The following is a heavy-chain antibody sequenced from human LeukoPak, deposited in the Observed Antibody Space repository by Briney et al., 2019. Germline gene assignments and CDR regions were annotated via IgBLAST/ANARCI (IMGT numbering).Heavy chain of an antibody. Sequence: PSQTLSLTCNVSGGSISRGTYYWTWIRQPAGKGLEWIGRIYTSGSTNYNPSLKSRVPISVDTSKNQFSLKLRSETAADTAVYYCASGTRGINYYDTSGLAYFFEYWGQGTQVTVSS. CDR1: GGSISRGTYY. CDR2: IYTSGST. CDR3: ASGTRGINYYDTSGLAYFFEY. V-gene: IGHV4-61*02. J-gene: IGHJ4*02. D-gene: IGHD3-22*01.